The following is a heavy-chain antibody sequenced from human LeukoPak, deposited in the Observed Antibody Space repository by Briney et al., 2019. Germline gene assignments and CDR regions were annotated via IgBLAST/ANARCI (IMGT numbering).Heavy chain of an antibody. CDR2: ISYDGSNK. CDR3: ARDVLTCGSYLDY. D-gene: IGHD5-12*01. Sequence: GGSLRLSCAASGFTFSSYAMHWVRQAPGKGLEWVAVISYDGSNKYYADSVKGRFTISRDNSKNTLYLQMNSLRAEDTAVYYCARDVLTCGSYLDYWGQGTLVTVSS. V-gene: IGHV3-30-3*01. J-gene: IGHJ4*02. CDR1: GFTFSSYA.